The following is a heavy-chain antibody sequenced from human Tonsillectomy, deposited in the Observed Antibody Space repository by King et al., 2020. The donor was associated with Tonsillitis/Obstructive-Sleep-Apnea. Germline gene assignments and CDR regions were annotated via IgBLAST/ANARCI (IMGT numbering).Heavy chain of an antibody. D-gene: IGHD2-15*01. CDR3: AKGGGRGVVVPNWFDS. V-gene: IGHV3-9*01. J-gene: IGHJ5*01. CDR1: GFTFDDYA. Sequence: VQLVESGGGLVQPGRSLRLSCAASGFTFDDYAMHWVRHAPGKGLEWVSGISWNSGSIGYADSVKGRFTISRDNAKNSLYLPMNSLRPEDTALYYCAKGGGRGVVVPNWFDSWGQGTLVTVSS. CDR2: ISWNSGSI.